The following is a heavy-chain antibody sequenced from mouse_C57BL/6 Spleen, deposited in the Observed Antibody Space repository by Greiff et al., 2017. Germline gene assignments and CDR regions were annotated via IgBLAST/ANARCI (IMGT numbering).Heavy chain of an antibody. D-gene: IGHD1-1*01. J-gene: IGHJ1*03. CDR3: ARDRSLRSWYFDV. Sequence: EVQLVESEGGLVQPGSSMKLSCTASGFTFSDYYMAWVRQVTETGLEWVANINYDGSSTYYLDSLKSRFIISRDNAKNILYLQMSSLKSEDTATYYCARDRSLRSWYFDVWGTGTTVTVSS. V-gene: IGHV5-16*01. CDR2: INYDGSST. CDR1: GFTFSDYY.